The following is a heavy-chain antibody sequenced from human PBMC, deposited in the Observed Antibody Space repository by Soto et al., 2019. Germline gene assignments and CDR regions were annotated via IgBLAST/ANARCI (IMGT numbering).Heavy chain of an antibody. V-gene: IGHV1-69*02. CDR3: AMITFGGATIGAFDI. CDR2: IIPILGIA. J-gene: IGHJ3*02. D-gene: IGHD3-16*01. CDR1: GGTFSSYT. Sequence: SVKVSCKASGGTFSSYTISWVRQAPGQGLEWMGRIIPILGIANYAQKFQGRVTITADKSTSTAYMELSSLRSEDTAVYYCAMITFGGATIGAFDIWGQGTMVTVSS.